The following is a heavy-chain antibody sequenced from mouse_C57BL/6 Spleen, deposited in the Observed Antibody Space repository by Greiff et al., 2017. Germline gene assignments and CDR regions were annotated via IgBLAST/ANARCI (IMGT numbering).Heavy chain of an antibody. CDR3: ARDRGSSPSYWYFDV. J-gene: IGHJ1*03. CDR2: ISDGGSYT. D-gene: IGHD1-1*01. Sequence: EVKLVESGGGLVKPGGSLKLSCAASGFTFSSYAMSWVRQTPEQRLGWVATISDGGSYTYYPDNVKGRFTISRDNAKNNLYRQMSHLKSEDTAMYYCARDRGSSPSYWYFDVWGTGTTVTVSS. V-gene: IGHV5-4*01. CDR1: GFTFSSYA.